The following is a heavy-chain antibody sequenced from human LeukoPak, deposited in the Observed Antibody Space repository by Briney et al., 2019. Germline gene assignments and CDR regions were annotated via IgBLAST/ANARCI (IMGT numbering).Heavy chain of an antibody. V-gene: IGHV4-34*01. CDR3: TRGLSSAIIMVRGVIPFDY. D-gene: IGHD3-10*01. CDR2: INHSGST. Sequence: SETLSLTCAVYGGSFSGYYWSWIRQPPGKGLEWIGEINHSGSTNYNPSLKSRVTISIDTSKNHFSLKLSSVTAADTAVYYCTRGLSSAIIMVRGVIPFDYWGQGTLVIVSS. J-gene: IGHJ4*02. CDR1: GGSFSGYY.